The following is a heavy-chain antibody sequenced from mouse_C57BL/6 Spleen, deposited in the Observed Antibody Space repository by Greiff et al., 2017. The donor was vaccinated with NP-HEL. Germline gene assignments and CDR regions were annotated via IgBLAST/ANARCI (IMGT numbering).Heavy chain of an antibody. J-gene: IGHJ1*03. CDR2: IYPGDGDT. Sequence: QVQLQQSGPELVKPGASVKISCKASGYAFSSSWMNWVKQRPGKGLEWIGRIYPGDGDTHYNGKFKGKATLTADTSSSAAYMQLSSLTSEDSAVYCCARGPYYGSSDWYFDVWGTGTTVTVSS. D-gene: IGHD1-1*01. CDR1: GYAFSSSW. V-gene: IGHV1-82*01. CDR3: ARGPYYGSSDWYFDV.